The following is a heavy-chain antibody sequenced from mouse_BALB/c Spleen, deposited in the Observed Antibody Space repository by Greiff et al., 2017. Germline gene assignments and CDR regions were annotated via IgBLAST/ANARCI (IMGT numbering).Heavy chain of an antibody. CDR1: GFTFSNYW. J-gene: IGHJ2*01. CDR2: IRLKSNNYAT. D-gene: IGHD2-3*01. V-gene: IGHV6-6*02. CDR3: TRGVYDGYYVDFDY. Sequence: EVKLMESGGGLVQPGGSMKLSCVASGFTFSNYWMNWVRQSPEKGLEWVAEIRLKSNNYATHYAESVKGRFTISRDDSKSSVYLQMNNLRAEDTGIYYCTRGVYDGYYVDFDYWGQGTTLTVSS.